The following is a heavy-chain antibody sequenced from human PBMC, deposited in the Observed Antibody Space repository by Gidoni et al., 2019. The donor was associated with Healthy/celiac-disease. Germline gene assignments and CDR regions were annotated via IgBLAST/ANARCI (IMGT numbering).Heavy chain of an antibody. CDR1: GGSISSSSYY. CDR3: ARTIMITFGGVIHYFDY. J-gene: IGHJ4*02. D-gene: IGHD3-16*01. V-gene: IGHV4-39*01. Sequence: QLPLQESGPGLVKPSATLSLTCTVSGGSISSSSYYWGWIRQPPGKGLEWIGSIYYSGSTYYNPSLKSRVTISVDTSKNQFSLKLSSVTAADTAVYYCARTIMITFGGVIHYFDYWGQGTLVTVSS. CDR2: IYYSGST.